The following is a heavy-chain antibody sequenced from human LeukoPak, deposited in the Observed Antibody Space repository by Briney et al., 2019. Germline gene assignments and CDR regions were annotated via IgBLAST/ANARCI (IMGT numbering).Heavy chain of an antibody. CDR3: ARGTMGATHFDY. Sequence: SETLSLTCTVSGGSISSGSQYWNWIRQPPGKGLEWIGYIYYSGSTNYNPSLKSRVTISLDTSKNQFSLKLSSLIAADTAVYYCARGTMGATHFDYWGQGTLVTVSS. J-gene: IGHJ4*02. V-gene: IGHV4-61*01. D-gene: IGHD1-26*01. CDR2: IYYSGST. CDR1: GGSISSGSQY.